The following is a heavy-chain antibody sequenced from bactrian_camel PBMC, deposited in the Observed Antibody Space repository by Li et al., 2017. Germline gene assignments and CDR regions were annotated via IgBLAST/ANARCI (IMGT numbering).Heavy chain of an antibody. CDR1: GFTVSDYW. CDR3: AADRASRDSGGYYPPPDFGY. D-gene: IGHD2*01. Sequence: VQLVESGGGLVQPGGSLRLSCAASGFTVSDYWINWVRQAPGKGLEWVSYINPAGDKTDYAEPVQGRFTISRDNAKNTVSLQMNSLKSEDTALYYCAADRASRDSGGYYPPPDFGYWGQGTQVTVS. V-gene: IGHV3S1*01. J-gene: IGHJ6*01. CDR2: INPAGDKT.